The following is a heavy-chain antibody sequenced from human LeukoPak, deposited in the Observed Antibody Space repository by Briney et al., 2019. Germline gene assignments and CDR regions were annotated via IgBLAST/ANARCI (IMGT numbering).Heavy chain of an antibody. J-gene: IGHJ6*02. CDR1: GFTFSSYS. CDR3: AREGQQLPMGPSIFYYYGMDV. V-gene: IGHV3-21*01. CDR2: ISSSSSYI. D-gene: IGHD6-13*01. Sequence: GGSLRLSCAASGFTFSSYSMNWVRQAPGKGLEWVSSISSSSSYIYYADSVKGRFTISRDNAKNSLYLQMNSLRAEDMAVYYCAREGQQLPMGPSIFYYYGMDVWGQGTTVTVSS.